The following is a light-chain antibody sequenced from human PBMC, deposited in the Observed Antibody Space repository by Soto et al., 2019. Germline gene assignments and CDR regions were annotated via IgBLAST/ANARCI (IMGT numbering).Light chain of an antibody. V-gene: IGKV3-11*01. Sequence: EIVLTQSPATLSLSPGERATLSCRASQSVSTFLAWYQHKPGQAPRLLIYDASNSATGIPDRFRGSGSVTDFTLAITSLDPEDFALYYCQQGTDWAPGTVGQGTKVDIK. CDR1: QSVSTF. CDR2: DAS. J-gene: IGKJ1*01. CDR3: QQGTDWAPGT.